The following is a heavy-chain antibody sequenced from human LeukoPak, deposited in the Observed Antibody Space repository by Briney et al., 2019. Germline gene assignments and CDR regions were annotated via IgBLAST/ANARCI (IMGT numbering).Heavy chain of an antibody. J-gene: IGHJ6*03. CDR2: ISSSSSTI. D-gene: IGHD6-6*01. CDR3: ASSSRYYYYMDV. V-gene: IGHV3-48*01. Sequence: GGSLRLSCAASGFTFSSYSMNWVRQAPGKGLEWVSYISSSSSTIYYADSVKGRFTISRDNAKNSLYLQMNSLRAEDTAVYYCASSSRYYYYMDVWGKGTTVTISS. CDR1: GFTFSSYS.